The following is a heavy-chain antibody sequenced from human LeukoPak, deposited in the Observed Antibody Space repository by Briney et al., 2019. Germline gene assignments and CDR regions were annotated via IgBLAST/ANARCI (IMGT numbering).Heavy chain of an antibody. V-gene: IGHV1-69*13. CDR1: GGTFSSYA. J-gene: IGHJ6*03. CDR3: ARDRVEMATITGYYMDV. Sequence: SVQVSCKASGGTFSSYAISWVRQAPGQGLEWMGGIIPIFGTANYAQKFQGRVTITADESTSTAYMELSSLRSEDTAVYYCARDRVEMATITGYYMDVWGKGTTVTVSS. D-gene: IGHD5-24*01. CDR2: IIPIFGTA.